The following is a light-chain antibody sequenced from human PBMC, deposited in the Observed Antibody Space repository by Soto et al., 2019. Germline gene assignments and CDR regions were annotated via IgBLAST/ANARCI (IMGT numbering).Light chain of an antibody. CDR2: DVS. J-gene: IGLJ2*01. Sequence: QSALTQPASVSGSPGQSITISCTGTSSDVGGYNYVSWYQQHPGKAPKLMIYDVSNRPSGVSNRFSGSKSGNTASLTISGLQAEDEEDYYCSSYTSSSTLLVVFGGGTKLTVL. V-gene: IGLV2-14*01. CDR3: SSYTSSSTLLVV. CDR1: SSDVGGYNY.